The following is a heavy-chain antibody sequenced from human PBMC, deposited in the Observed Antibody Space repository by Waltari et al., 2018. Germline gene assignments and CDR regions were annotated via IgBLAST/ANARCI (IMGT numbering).Heavy chain of an antibody. V-gene: IGHV1-69*12. D-gene: IGHD6-19*01. CDR2: VSRIFGTA. CDR1: GGTFSSYA. Sequence: QVQLVQSGAEVKKPGSSVKVSCKASGGTFSSYAISWVRQAPGQGLEWMGGVSRIFGTANYAQKFQGRVRSTADESTSTAYMEVSSLRSEDTALYYCARAGYSSGWFNWFDPWGQGTLVTVSS. CDR3: ARAGYSSGWFNWFDP. J-gene: IGHJ5*02.